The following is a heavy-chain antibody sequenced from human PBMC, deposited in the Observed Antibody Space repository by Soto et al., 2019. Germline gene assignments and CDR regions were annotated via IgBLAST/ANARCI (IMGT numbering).Heavy chain of an antibody. V-gene: IGHV3-74*01. J-gene: IGHJ6*02. CDR2: INSDGSST. Sequence: EVQLVESGGGLVQPGGSLRLSCVASGFTFSTYWMHWVRQVPGKGLVWVSRINSDGSSTSYADSVKGRFTISRDNAKNTLSLQMNSLRAEDTAVDYCARRVGYSYGIMDVWGQGTTVTVSS. CDR1: GFTFSTYW. CDR3: ARRVGYSYGIMDV. D-gene: IGHD5-18*01.